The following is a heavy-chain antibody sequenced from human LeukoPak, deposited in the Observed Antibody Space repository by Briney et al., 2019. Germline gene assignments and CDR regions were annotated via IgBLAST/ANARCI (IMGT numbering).Heavy chain of an antibody. Sequence: GASVKVSCKASGYTFTGYYMHWVRQAPGQGLEWMGWINPNSGGTNYAQKFQGRVTMTRDTSISTAYMELSRLRSDDTAVYYCARLYSSSWGDQYYFDYWGQGTLVTVSS. CDR1: GYTFTGYY. J-gene: IGHJ4*02. D-gene: IGHD6-13*01. V-gene: IGHV1-2*02. CDR3: ARLYSSSWGDQYYFDY. CDR2: INPNSGGT.